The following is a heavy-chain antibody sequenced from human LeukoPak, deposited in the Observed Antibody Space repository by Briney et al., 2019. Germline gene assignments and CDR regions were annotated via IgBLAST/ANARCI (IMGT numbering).Heavy chain of an antibody. CDR1: GFIFSSYG. CDR2: IRYDESNK. J-gene: IGHJ3*02. D-gene: IGHD2-21*02. Sequence: PGGSLRLSCAASGFIFSSYGMHWVRQAPGKGLEWVAFIRYDESNKYYADSVKGRFTISRDNSKNTLYLQMNSLRTEDTAVYYCAKDGRGYCGGDCVSREAFDIWGQGTMVTVSS. CDR3: AKDGRGYCGGDCVSREAFDI. V-gene: IGHV3-30*02.